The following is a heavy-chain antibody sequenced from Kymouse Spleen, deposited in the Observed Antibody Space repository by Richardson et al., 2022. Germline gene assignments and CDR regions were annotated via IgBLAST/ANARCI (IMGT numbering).Heavy chain of an antibody. V-gene: IGHV3-30*18. J-gene: IGHJ4*02. D-gene: IGHD6-13*01. Sequence: QVQLVESGGGVVQPGRSLRLSCAASGFTFSSYGMHWVRQAPGKGLEWVAVISYDGSNKYYADSVKGRFTISRDNSKNTLYLQMNSLRAEDTAVYYCAKDLRIAAAPYFDYWGQGTLVTVSS. CDR3: AKDLRIAAAPYFDY. CDR1: GFTFSSYG. CDR2: ISYDGSNK.